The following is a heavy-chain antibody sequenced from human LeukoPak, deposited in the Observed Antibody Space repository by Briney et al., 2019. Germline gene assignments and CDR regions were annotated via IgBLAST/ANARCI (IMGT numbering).Heavy chain of an antibody. D-gene: IGHD5-24*01. CDR1: GFTFSTFA. V-gene: IGHV3-23*01. Sequence: PGGSLRLSCSASGFTFSTFAMNWVRQAPGKGLEWVSAISDRGGSTYYADSVKGRFTISRDNSKNTLYLQINSLRAEDTAVYYCAKGGGWLYYFDYWGQGNLVTVSS. CDR3: AKGGGWLYYFDY. CDR2: ISDRGGST. J-gene: IGHJ4*02.